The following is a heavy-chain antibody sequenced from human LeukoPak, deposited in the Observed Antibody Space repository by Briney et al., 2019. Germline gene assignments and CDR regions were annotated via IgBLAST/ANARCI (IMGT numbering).Heavy chain of an antibody. CDR1: GHSMISDYY. CDR3: ARNVSADFSNRHHKWFDP. V-gene: IGHV4-38-2*01. D-gene: IGHD2-8*01. J-gene: IGHJ5*02. CDR2: IYHSGST. Sequence: SETLSLTCGVSGHSMISDYYRGWIRQPPGKGLEWIGSIYHSGSTHYNPSLKSRVTISVDTSKNQFSLKLSSVTASDTAIYYCARNVSADFSNRHHKWFDPWGQGTLVTVSS.